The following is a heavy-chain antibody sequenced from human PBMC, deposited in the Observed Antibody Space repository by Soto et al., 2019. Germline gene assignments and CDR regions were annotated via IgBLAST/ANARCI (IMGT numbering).Heavy chain of an antibody. J-gene: IGHJ4*02. D-gene: IGHD1-1*01. CDR3: ARAPRWNDGYPSYFYD. Sequence: SETLSLTCTVSGGSISSYYWSWIRQPPGKGLEWIGYIYYSGSTNYNPSLKSRVTISVDTSKNQFSLRLSSVTAADTAVYYCARAPRWNDGYPSYFYDCGQGSLVTVAA. V-gene: IGHV4-59*01. CDR2: IYYSGST. CDR1: GGSISSYY.